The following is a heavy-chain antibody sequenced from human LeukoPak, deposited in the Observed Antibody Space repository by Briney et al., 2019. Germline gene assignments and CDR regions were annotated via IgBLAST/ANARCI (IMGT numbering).Heavy chain of an antibody. CDR2: IKQDGSEK. CDR1: GFTFSTYW. J-gene: IGHJ4*02. D-gene: IGHD3-10*01. CDR3: STGGDY. V-gene: IGHV3-7*01. Sequence: GGSLRLSCAASGFTFSTYWMSWVRQAPGKGLEWVAHIKQDGSEKYYVDSVKGRFTISRDNAKNSLYVQMNSLRAEDTAVYYCSTGGDYWGQGTLVTVSS.